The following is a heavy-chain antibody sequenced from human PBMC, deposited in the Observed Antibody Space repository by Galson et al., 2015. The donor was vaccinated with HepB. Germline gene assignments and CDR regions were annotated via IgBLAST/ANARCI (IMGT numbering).Heavy chain of an antibody. D-gene: IGHD6-19*01. CDR1: GDSVSSNSGA. J-gene: IGHJ4*02. CDR3: ARAVAGGYDY. Sequence: CAISGDSVSSNSGAWNWVRQSPSRGLEWLGRTYYRSKWYYDYAVSLKSRITINPDTSKNQFSLQLNSVTPEDTAVYYCARAVAGGYDYWGQGTLVTVSS. V-gene: IGHV6-1*01. CDR2: TYYRSKWYY.